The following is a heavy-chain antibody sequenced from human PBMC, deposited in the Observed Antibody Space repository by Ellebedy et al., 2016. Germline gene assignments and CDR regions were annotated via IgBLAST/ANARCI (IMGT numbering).Heavy chain of an antibody. CDR2: INHSGST. CDR3: ARVIAAGVVAVAGPLPYFDY. J-gene: IGHJ4*02. Sequence: SETLSLTCAVYGGSFSGYYWSWIRQTPGKGLEWIGEINHSGSTNYNPSLKSRVTISVDTSKNQFSLKLSSVTAADTAVYYCARVIAAGVVAVAGPLPYFDYWGQGTLVTVSS. CDR1: GGSFSGYY. D-gene: IGHD6-19*01. V-gene: IGHV4-34*01.